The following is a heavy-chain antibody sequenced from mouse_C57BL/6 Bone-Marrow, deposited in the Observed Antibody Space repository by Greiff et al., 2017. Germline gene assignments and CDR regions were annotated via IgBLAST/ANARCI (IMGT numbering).Heavy chain of an antibody. CDR2: ISSGGDYI. CDR1: GFTFSSYA. J-gene: IGHJ1*03. Sequence: EVKVVESGEGLVKPGGSLKLSCAASGFTFSSYAMSWVRQTPEKRLEWVAYISSGGDYIYYADTVKGRFTISRDNARNTLYLQMSSLKSEDTAMYYCTRDPYYYGSSWDWYFDVWGTGTTVTVSS. V-gene: IGHV5-9-1*02. D-gene: IGHD1-1*01. CDR3: TRDPYYYGSSWDWYFDV.